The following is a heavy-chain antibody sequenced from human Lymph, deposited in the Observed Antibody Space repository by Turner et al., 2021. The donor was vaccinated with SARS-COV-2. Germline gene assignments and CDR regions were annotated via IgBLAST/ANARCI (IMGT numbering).Heavy chain of an antibody. D-gene: IGHD2-15*01. CDR3: AKNPGYCSGGSCYSRTYFDF. V-gene: IGHV3-43*02. CDR1: GFTFDDYA. Sequence: GESGGGVVQPGGSLRLSCPASGFTFDDYAMHWVRQAPGKGLEWVSLISGDGGGTYYADSVKGRFTISRDNSKNSLSLQMNSRRAEDTALYYCAKNPGYCSGGSCYSRTYFDFWGQGTLVTVSA. J-gene: IGHJ4*02. CDR2: ISGDGGGT.